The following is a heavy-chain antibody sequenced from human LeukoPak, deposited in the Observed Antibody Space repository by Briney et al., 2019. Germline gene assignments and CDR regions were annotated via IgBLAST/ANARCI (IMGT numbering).Heavy chain of an antibody. J-gene: IGHJ3*02. D-gene: IGHD6-13*01. V-gene: IGHV3-33*01. CDR3: VGELLTAAGTIGAFDI. CDR2: IWPNGSNE. Sequence: PGGSLRLSCAASGFTLSTYGMHWVRQAPGKGLEWVAVIWPNGSNEYHADSVKGRFTISRDNSKSTLFLQMSSLAAEDTAVYYCVGELLTAAGTIGAFDIWGRGTMVTVSS. CDR1: GFTLSTYG.